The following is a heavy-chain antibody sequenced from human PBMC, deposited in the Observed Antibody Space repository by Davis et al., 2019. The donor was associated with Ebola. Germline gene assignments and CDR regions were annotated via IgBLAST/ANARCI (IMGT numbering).Heavy chain of an antibody. V-gene: IGHV1-2*06. CDR2: INPNSGGT. CDR3: AREFKSIAVAGTGFDY. Sequence: ASSLVSCYASGYTFTGYSMHSARLPPGQGLEWTGRINPNSGGTNYAQKFQGRVTMTRDTSISTAYMELSRLRSDDTAVYYCAREFKSIAVAGTGFDYWGQGTLVTVSS. CDR1: GYTFTGYS. D-gene: IGHD6-19*01. J-gene: IGHJ4*02.